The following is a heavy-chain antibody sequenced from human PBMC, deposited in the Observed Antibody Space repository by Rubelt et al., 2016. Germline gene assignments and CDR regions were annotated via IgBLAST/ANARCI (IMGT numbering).Heavy chain of an antibody. CDR1: GFTFKNAW. D-gene: IGHD2-2*01. V-gene: IGHV3-15*07. CDR3: AKPCSSARVYYYSGMDV. J-gene: IGHJ6*02. Sequence: AAGFTFKNAWMNWVRQAPGKGLEWVGRIKIGMYSGAADYAAPVKGRFTMSRDDSKNTLYLQMNSLKTEDTAVYYCAKPCSSARVYYYSGMDVWGQGTTVTVSS. CDR2: IKIGMYSGAA.